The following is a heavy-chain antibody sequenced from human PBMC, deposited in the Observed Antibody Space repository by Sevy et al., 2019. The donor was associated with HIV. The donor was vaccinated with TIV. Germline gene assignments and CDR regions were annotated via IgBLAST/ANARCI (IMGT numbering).Heavy chain of an antibody. V-gene: IGHV3-11*01. CDR3: AREMSSSTGDLDY. J-gene: IGHJ4*02. CDR1: GFTFSDYY. CDR2: ISNSGNTI. D-gene: IGHD6-19*01. Sequence: GGSLRLSCAASGFTFSDYYMSWIRQAPGKGLDWVSYISNSGNTIKYADSVKGRFTISRDNAKNSLYLQMNSLRAEDTAVYYCAREMSSSTGDLDYWGQGTLVTVSP.